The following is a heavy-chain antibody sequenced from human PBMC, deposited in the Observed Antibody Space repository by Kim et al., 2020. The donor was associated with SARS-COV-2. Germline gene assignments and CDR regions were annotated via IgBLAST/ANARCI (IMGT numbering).Heavy chain of an antibody. CDR1: GGSVSSGSYY. D-gene: IGHD6-19*01. CDR2: IYYSGST. CDR3: ARGSVACSYFDY. J-gene: IGHJ4*02. V-gene: IGHV4-61*01. Sequence: SETLSLTCTVSGGSVSSGSYYWSWIRQPPGKGLEWIGYIYYSGSTNYNPSLKSRVTISVDTSKNQFSLKLSSVTAADTAVYYCARGSVACSYFDYCGQGT.